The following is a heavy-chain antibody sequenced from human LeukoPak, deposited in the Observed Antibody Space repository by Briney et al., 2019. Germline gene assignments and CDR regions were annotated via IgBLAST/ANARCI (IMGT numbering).Heavy chain of an antibody. CDR3: AKDKGSSRRNANFHH. CDR1: GVSITGDEDF. Sequence: SETLSLTCSVSGVSITGDEDFWTWIRQPPGKGLELIGYVHHSGNRYYDSSLGSRLTISVDRSKNQFSLKLSSVTGADTALYYCAKDKGSSRRNANFHHWGQGTLVTVSS. V-gene: IGHV4-30-2*01. J-gene: IGHJ1*01. CDR2: VHHSGNR. D-gene: IGHD6-13*01.